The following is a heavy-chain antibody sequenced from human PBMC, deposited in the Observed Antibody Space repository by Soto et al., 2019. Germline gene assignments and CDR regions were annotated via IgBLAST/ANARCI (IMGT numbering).Heavy chain of an antibody. CDR1: GFTFTSSA. V-gene: IGHV1-58*01. Sequence: SVKVSCKASGFTFTSSAVQWVRQARGQRLEWIGWIVVGSGNTNYAQKFQERVTITTDESTSTAYMELSSLRSEDTAVYYCARAGPGSLPGIAVAGPLAWGQGTLVTVSS. J-gene: IGHJ5*02. D-gene: IGHD6-19*01. CDR3: ARAGPGSLPGIAVAGPLA. CDR2: IVVGSGNT.